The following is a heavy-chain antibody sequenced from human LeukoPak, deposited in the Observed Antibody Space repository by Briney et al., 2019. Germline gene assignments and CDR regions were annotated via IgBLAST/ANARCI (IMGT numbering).Heavy chain of an antibody. Sequence: GGSLRLSCAASGFTFSTYWMKWVRQAPGKGQEWVASIKEDGSDKYYVDSVKGRFSISRDNAKNSLYLQMNSLRTEDTAVYYCAKGGHYNFDYWGQGTLVTVSS. CDR3: AKGGHYNFDY. CDR1: GFTFSTYW. V-gene: IGHV3-7*01. D-gene: IGHD4-11*01. CDR2: IKEDGSDK. J-gene: IGHJ4*02.